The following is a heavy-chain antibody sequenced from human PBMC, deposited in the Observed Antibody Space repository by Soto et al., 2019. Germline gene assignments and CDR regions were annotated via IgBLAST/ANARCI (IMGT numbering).Heavy chain of an antibody. CDR2: VHYSGST. D-gene: IGHD5-12*01. Sequence: SETLSLTCTVSGASITAYYWSWIRQPPGKGLEWIGYVHYSGSTKYNPSLKSRVTISVDTSRNQFSLKLISVTAADTAVYYCASRSGYSESYDYWGQGALVTVSS. V-gene: IGHV4-59*08. J-gene: IGHJ4*02. CDR3: ASRSGYSESYDY. CDR1: GASITAYY.